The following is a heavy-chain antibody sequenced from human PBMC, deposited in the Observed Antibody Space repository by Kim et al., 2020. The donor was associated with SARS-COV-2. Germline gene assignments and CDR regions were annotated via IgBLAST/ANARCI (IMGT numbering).Heavy chain of an antibody. CDR3: ERGAEISSSWYGGRIYYDRDV. CDR2: IYYSGST. CDR1: GGSISSGGYY. J-gene: IGHJ6*02. Sequence: SETLSLTCTVSGGSISSGGYYWSWIRQHPGKGLEWIGYIYYSGSTYYNPSLKSRVTISVDTSKNQFSMKLSSVTAADTAVYYCERGAEISSSWYGGRIYYDRDVGGQETTVTVS. V-gene: IGHV4-31*03. D-gene: IGHD6-13*01.